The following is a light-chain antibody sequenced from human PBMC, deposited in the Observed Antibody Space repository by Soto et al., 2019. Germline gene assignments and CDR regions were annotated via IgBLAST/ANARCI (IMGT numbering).Light chain of an antibody. V-gene: IGKV1-27*01. J-gene: IGKJ1*01. CDR1: QGISNY. CDR2: AAS. CDR3: QKYNSAPPWT. Sequence: DIQMTQSPSSLSASVGDRVTITCRASQGISNYLAWYQQKPGKVPKLLIYAASTLQSGVLSRFSGSGSGTDFTLTISSLQPEDVATYYCQKYNSAPPWTFGQGTKVE.